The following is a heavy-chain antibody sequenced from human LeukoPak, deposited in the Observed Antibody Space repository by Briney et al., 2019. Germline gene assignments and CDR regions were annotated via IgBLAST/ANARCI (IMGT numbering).Heavy chain of an antibody. Sequence: PGGSLRLSCAASGFTFSDYYMSWIRQAPGKGLEWVSYISSSGSTIYYADSVKGRFTISRDNAKNSLYLQMNSLRAEDTAVYYCARDRCSSTSCSFDYWGQGTLVTVSS. CDR3: ARDRCSSTSCSFDY. V-gene: IGHV3-11*04. CDR2: ISSSGSTI. D-gene: IGHD2-2*01. J-gene: IGHJ4*02. CDR1: GFTFSDYY.